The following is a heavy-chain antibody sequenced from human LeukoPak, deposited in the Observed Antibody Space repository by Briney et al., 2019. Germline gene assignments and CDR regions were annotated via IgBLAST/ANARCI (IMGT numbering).Heavy chain of an antibody. J-gene: IGHJ5*02. Sequence: PGGSLRLSCAASGFIFSDYYMSWIRQAPGKGLEWISYISSSSSTIYYADSVKGRFTISRDNAKNSLYLQMNSLRAEDTAVYYCARDSYGGDPLNWFDPWGQGTLVTVSS. D-gene: IGHD2-21*01. CDR3: ARDSYGGDPLNWFDP. CDR2: ISSSSSTI. CDR1: GFIFSDYY. V-gene: IGHV3-11*01.